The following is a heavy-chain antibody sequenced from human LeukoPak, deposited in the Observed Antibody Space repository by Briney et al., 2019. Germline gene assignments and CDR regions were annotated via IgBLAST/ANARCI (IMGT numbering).Heavy chain of an antibody. D-gene: IGHD2-15*01. CDR1: GGTFSSYA. Sequence: SVKVSCKASGGTFSSYAISWVRHAPGQGLEWMGRIIPIFGTANYAQKFQGRVTITTDESTSTAYMELSSRSPDDPAAYYCARDRVAATDDFHIWGQGTMVSVSS. CDR2: IIPIFGTA. CDR3: ARDRVAATDDFHI. J-gene: IGHJ3*02. V-gene: IGHV1-69*05.